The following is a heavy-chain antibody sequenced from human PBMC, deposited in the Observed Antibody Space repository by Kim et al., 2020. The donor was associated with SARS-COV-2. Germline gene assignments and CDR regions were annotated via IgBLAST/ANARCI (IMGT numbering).Heavy chain of an antibody. D-gene: IGHD3-22*01. Sequence: VKDRFTLSRDASKNTLYLKMNSLKTEDTAVYYCTTDYYYDSSGYSGWFDPWGQGTLVTVSS. V-gene: IGHV3-15*01. CDR3: TTDYYYDSSGYSGWFDP. J-gene: IGHJ5*02.